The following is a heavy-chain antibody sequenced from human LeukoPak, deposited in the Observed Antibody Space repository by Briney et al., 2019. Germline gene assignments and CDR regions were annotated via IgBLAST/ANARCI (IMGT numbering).Heavy chain of an antibody. J-gene: IGHJ5*02. CDR1: GYSFTSYW. Sequence: GESLKISCKGSGYSFTSYWIGWVRQMPGKGLEWMGIIYPGDSDTRYSPSFQGQVTISADKSISTAYLQWSSLKASDTAMYYCAKSGYSSSWYNWFDPWGQGTLVTVSS. V-gene: IGHV5-51*01. CDR2: IYPGDSDT. D-gene: IGHD6-13*01. CDR3: AKSGYSSSWYNWFDP.